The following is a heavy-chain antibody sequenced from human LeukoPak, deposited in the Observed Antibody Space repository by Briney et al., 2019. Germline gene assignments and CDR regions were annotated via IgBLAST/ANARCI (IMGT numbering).Heavy chain of an antibody. CDR1: GFIFNNHG. Sequence: PGGSLRLSCAAPGFIFNNHGMYWVRQAPGKGLEWVAVIYDDGSKEYYADSVKGRFTISRDDSKKMVYLQMNSLRAEDSAVYYCGRDLRSGYLDYWGQGTLVTVSS. CDR3: GRDLRSGYLDY. J-gene: IGHJ4*02. V-gene: IGHV3-33*01. D-gene: IGHD3-3*01. CDR2: IYDDGSKE.